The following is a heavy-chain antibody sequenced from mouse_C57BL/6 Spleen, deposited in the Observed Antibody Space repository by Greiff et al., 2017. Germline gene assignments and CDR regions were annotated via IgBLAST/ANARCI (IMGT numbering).Heavy chain of an antibody. Sequence: QVQLQQPGAELVMPGASVKLSCKASGYTFTSYWMHWVKQRPGQGLEWIGEIDPSDSYTNYNQKFKGKSTLTVDKSSSTAYMHLSSLTSEDSAVYYCARGSTLYYFDDWGQGTTLTGAS. V-gene: IGHV1-69*01. CDR1: GYTFTSYW. D-gene: IGHD2-1*01. CDR2: IDPSDSYT. J-gene: IGHJ2*01. CDR3: ARGSTLYYFDD.